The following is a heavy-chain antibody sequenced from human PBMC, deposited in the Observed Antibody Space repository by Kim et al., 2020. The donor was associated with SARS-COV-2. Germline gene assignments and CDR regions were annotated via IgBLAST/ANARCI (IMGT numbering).Heavy chain of an antibody. V-gene: IGHV4-39*01. CDR2: IYYTGNT. Sequence: SETLSLTCTVSGGSISSSNHYWGWIRQPPGKGLEWIGTIYYTGNTYYNPSLKSRVNISVDTSKNQFSLKLSSVTAADTAIYYCARHSKAVFYHWGQGTLVTVSS. CDR3: ARHSKAVFYH. CDR1: GGSISSSNHY. J-gene: IGHJ4*02. D-gene: IGHD6-19*01.